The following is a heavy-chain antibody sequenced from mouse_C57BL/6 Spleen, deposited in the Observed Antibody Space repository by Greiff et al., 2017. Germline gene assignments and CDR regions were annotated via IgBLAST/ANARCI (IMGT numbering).Heavy chain of an antibody. CDR2: IYPGSGST. D-gene: IGHD1-1*01. CDR1: GYTFTSYW. Sequence: QVQLKQPGAELVKPGASVKMSCKASGYTFTSYWITWVKQRPGQGLEWIGDIYPGSGSTNYNEKFKSKATLTVDTSSSTAYMQLSSLTSEDSAVYYCARKGYYGSSYSYYAMDYWGQGTSVTVSS. V-gene: IGHV1-55*01. J-gene: IGHJ4*01. CDR3: ARKGYYGSSYSYYAMDY.